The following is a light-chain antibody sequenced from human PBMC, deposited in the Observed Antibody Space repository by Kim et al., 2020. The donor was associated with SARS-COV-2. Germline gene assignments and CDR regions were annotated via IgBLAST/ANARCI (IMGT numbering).Light chain of an antibody. CDR2: DVS. J-gene: IGLJ2*01. Sequence: GQSVNISCTGTSSDVGSYNDVSWYQQHPGKAPKVMIYDVSKRPSGVPDRFSGSKSGNTASLTISGLQADDEADYYCCSYAGTFTSLFGGGTQLTVL. CDR3: CSYAGTFTSL. V-gene: IGLV2-11*03. CDR1: SSDVGSYND.